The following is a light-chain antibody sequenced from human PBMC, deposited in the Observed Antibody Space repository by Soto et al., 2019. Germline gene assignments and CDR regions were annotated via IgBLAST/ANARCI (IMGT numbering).Light chain of an antibody. Sequence: QPVLTQPPSASGTPGQVVTISCSGSSSNIGSNTVNWYQHLPGTAPKLLIYTDSLRPSGVPGRFTAFKSGTSASLAISGLQSEDEADYYCVAWDDSLNGPLFGGGTKLTVL. CDR3: VAWDDSLNGPL. V-gene: IGLV1-44*01. CDR1: SSNIGSNT. J-gene: IGLJ2*01. CDR2: TDS.